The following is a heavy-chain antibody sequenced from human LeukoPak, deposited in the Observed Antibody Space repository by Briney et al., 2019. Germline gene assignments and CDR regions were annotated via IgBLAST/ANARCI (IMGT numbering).Heavy chain of an antibody. D-gene: IGHD6-13*01. V-gene: IGHV4-39*01. CDR1: GGSISSSSYY. CDR3: ARPHRAAAGTGWFDP. CDR2: IYYSGST. J-gene: IGHJ5*02. Sequence: SETLSLTCTVSGGSISSSSYYWGWIRQPPGKGLEWIGSIYYSGSTYYNPSLKSRVTISVDTSKNQFSLKLSSVTAADTAVYYCARPHRAAAGTGWFDPWGQGTLVTVSS.